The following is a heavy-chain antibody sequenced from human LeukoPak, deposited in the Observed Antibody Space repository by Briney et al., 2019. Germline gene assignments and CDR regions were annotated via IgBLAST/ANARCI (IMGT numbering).Heavy chain of an antibody. V-gene: IGHV3-7*01. CDR2: VNENGREI. CDR3: AKDEVGGHFEY. CDR1: GFTFSSSA. Sequence: GGSLRLSCAASGFTFSSSAMSWVRQAPGKGLEWVAKVNENGREICYADSVKGRFTISRDNAKNSVYLQMNNLRAEDTAVYYCAKDEVGGHFEYWGQGILVTVSS. J-gene: IGHJ4*02.